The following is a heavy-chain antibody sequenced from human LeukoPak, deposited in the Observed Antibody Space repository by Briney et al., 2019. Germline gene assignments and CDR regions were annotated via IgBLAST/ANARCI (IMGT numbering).Heavy chain of an antibody. CDR2: ISGSGGST. D-gene: IGHD3-22*01. CDR1: GFTFSSYA. CDR3: AKNSHDSSFIRFDY. Sequence: AGGSLRLSCAASGFTFSSYAMSWVRQAPGKGLEWVSAISGSGGSTYYADSVKGRFTISRDNSKNTLYLQMNSLRAEDTAVYYCAKNSHDSSFIRFDYWGQGTPVTVSS. J-gene: IGHJ4*02. V-gene: IGHV3-23*01.